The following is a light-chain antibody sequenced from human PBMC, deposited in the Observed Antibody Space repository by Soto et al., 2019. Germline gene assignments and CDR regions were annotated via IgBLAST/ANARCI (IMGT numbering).Light chain of an antibody. V-gene: IGLV2-8*01. Sequence: HSALAQPPSASGSPGQSVAISCTGTTSDVGGYNFVSWYQQHPGKAPKLIIYEATKRPSGVPDRFSGAWSGNTASLIVSGLQAEDEADYYCSAFAGSEGYVFGSGTKLTVL. CDR3: SAFAGSEGYV. J-gene: IGLJ1*01. CDR2: EAT. CDR1: TSDVGGYNF.